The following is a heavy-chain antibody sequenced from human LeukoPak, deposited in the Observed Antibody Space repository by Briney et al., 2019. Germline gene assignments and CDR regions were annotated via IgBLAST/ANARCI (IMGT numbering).Heavy chain of an antibody. CDR3: ARDIGSGYYYYYGMDV. CDR2: IYTSGST. D-gene: IGHD3-10*01. Sequence: SETLSLTCTVSGGSISSYYWSWIRQPAGKGLEWIGRIYTSGSTNYNPSLKGRVTMSVDTSKNQFSLKLSSVTAADTAVYYCARDIGSGYYYYYGMDVWGQGTTVTASS. CDR1: GGSISSYY. V-gene: IGHV4-4*07. J-gene: IGHJ6*02.